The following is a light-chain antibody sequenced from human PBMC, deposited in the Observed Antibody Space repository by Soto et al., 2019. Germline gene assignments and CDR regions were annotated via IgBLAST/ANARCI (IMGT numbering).Light chain of an antibody. J-gene: IGKJ1*01. Sequence: DIEMTQSPSTLSASVGDRVTITCRASESISSWLAWYQQKPGKAPKLLIYDASSVESGVPSRFSGSGSGTEFTLTSSSLQPDYFATYYCQQYNSYSGTFGQGTKVDI. CDR3: QQYNSYSGT. CDR1: ESISSW. V-gene: IGKV1-5*01. CDR2: DAS.